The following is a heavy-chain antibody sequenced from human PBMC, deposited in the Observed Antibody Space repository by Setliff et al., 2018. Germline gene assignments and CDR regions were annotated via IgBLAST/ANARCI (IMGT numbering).Heavy chain of an antibody. CDR2: TTPMFGTT. D-gene: IGHD3-22*01. CDR3: VREGVDSRSSTDYRYYMDV. J-gene: IGHJ6*03. Sequence: SVKVSCKASGATFSSHGISWVRQAPGQGLEWMGGTTPMFGTTEYAQKFQGRLTIITDESTNTAFMQLSSLRSDDTAVYYCVREGVDSRSSTDYRYYMDVWGKGTTVTVSS. V-gene: IGHV1-69*05. CDR1: GATFSSHG.